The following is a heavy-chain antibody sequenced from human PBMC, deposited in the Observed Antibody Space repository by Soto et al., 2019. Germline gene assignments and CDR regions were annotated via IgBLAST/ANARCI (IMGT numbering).Heavy chain of an antibody. J-gene: IGHJ3*02. D-gene: IGHD2-8*01. V-gene: IGHV4-59*12. CDR3: ARESRCVNGACGNVFDI. Sequence: QVQLQESGPGLVTPSETLSLTCTVSGGSISTYYWTWIRQSPEKGLEWLGNIYYSGSTNYSPSLNSRLTISLGTSKNQFSLKLRSVTAADTAVYYCARESRCVNGACGNVFDIWGRGTKVTVSS. CDR2: IYYSGST. CDR1: GGSISTYY.